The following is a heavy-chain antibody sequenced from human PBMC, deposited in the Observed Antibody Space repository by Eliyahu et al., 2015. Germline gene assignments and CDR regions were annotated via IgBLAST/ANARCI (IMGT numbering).Heavy chain of an antibody. J-gene: IGHJ4*02. CDR1: GFIFSSYG. CDR2: ISHDGSDK. D-gene: IGHD4-11*01. Sequence: QVQLVESGGGVVQPGRSLRLSCAASGFIFSSYGMHWVRQGPGQGLGWGGLISHDGSDKYYSDPVKGRFTISRDNSQNTLHLQMDSLRGEDTAVYYCATRPYSNYYFDSWGQGTLVTVSS. V-gene: IGHV3-30*03. CDR3: ATRPYSNYYFDS.